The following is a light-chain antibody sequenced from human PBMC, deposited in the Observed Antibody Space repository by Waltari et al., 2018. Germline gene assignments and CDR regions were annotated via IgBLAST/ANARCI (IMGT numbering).Light chain of an antibody. J-gene: IGLJ6*01. CDR1: SSNVGIYT. CDR2: SNN. Sequence: QSVLTQPPSASGTPGQRVTISCSGSSSNVGIYTVNWYQHLPGTAPKLLIYSNNPRPSGVPARFSGSKSGTSASLAISGLQSEDEAEYYCAAWDDSLNGNVFGSGTKVTVL. CDR3: AAWDDSLNGNV. V-gene: IGLV1-44*01.